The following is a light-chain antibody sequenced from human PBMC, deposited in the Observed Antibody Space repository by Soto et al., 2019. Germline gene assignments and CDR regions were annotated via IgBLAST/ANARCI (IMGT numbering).Light chain of an antibody. Sequence: DIQMTQSPSSLSASVGDRVSITCRASESISRHLNWYQQKPGKAPNLLIYAASSLQNGVQSRFSGSGSGTDFTLTISNLQPEDFATDYCQQSYSTLSITFGQGTRLEIK. CDR2: AAS. V-gene: IGKV1-39*01. CDR1: ESISRH. CDR3: QQSYSTLSIT. J-gene: IGKJ5*01.